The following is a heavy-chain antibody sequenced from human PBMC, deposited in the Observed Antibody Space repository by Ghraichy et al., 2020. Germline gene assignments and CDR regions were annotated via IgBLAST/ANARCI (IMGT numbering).Heavy chain of an antibody. J-gene: IGHJ5*02. Sequence: SETLSLTCTVYGGSFDAYYWNWSRHRPRKGLEWIGESNHSGSTNYNPSLKSRVTISVDTSKNQFSLKLSSVTAADTAVYYCARGSGGFRWFDPWGQGTLVNVSS. V-gene: IGHV4-34*01. CDR1: GGSFDAYY. D-gene: IGHD3-10*01. CDR2: SNHSGST. CDR3: ARGSGGFRWFDP.